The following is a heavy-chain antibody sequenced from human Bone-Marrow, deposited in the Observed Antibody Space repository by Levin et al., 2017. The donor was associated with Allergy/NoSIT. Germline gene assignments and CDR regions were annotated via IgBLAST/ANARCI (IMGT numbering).Heavy chain of an antibody. CDR2: IYSSGNT. CDR3: ARDHDYYDSSGYDIVYYGMDV. CDR1: GASISSNDYY. V-gene: IGHV4-30-4*01. D-gene: IGHD3-22*01. Sequence: PSETLSLTCTVSGASISSNDYYWSWIRQPPGKGLEWIGYIYSSGNTHYNPSLKSRVTMSLDASKNQISLKLNSVTAADTAVYYCARDHDYYDSSGYDIVYYGMDVWGQGTTVTVSS. J-gene: IGHJ6*02.